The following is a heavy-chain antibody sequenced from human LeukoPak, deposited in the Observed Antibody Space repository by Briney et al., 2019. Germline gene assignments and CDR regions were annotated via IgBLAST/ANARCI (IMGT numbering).Heavy chain of an antibody. V-gene: IGHV3-15*01. CDR1: GFTFSNAW. J-gene: IGHJ6*02. D-gene: IGHD2-2*02. CDR2: IKSKTDGGTT. CDR3: TTEWCSSTSCYRDYDFWSGIYYYYYYGMDV. Sequence: PGGSLRLSCAASGFTFSNAWMSWVRQAPGKGLEWVGRIKSKTDGGTTDYAAPVKGRFTISRDDSKNTLYLQMNSLKTEDTAVYYCTTEWCSSTSCYRDYDFWSGIYYYYYYGMDVWGQGTTVTVSS.